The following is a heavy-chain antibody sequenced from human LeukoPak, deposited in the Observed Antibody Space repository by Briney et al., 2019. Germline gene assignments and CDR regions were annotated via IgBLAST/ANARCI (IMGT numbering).Heavy chain of an antibody. Sequence: GGSLRLSCAASGFIFTNYFMSWVRQAPGKGLEWVSVIYSGDSTAYADSVKGRFTISRDNSKNTLYLQLNSLRVEDTAVFYCARDPGGAKFDYWGQGTLVTVSS. CDR3: ARDPGGAKFDY. CDR2: IYSGDST. CDR1: GFIFTNYF. V-gene: IGHV3-53*01. J-gene: IGHJ4*02. D-gene: IGHD4/OR15-4a*01.